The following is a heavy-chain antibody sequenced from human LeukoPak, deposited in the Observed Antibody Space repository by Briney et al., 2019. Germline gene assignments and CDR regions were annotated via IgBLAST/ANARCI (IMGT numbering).Heavy chain of an antibody. CDR3: ARGRITMVRGVNY. J-gene: IGHJ4*02. CDR1: GYTFTGYY. Sequence: ASVKVSCKASGYTFTGYYMHWVRQASGQGLEWMGWINPNSGGTNYAQKLQGRVTMTRGTSISTAYMELSRLRSDDTAVYYCARGRITMVRGVNYWGQGTLVTVSS. CDR2: INPNSGGT. D-gene: IGHD3-10*01. V-gene: IGHV1-2*02.